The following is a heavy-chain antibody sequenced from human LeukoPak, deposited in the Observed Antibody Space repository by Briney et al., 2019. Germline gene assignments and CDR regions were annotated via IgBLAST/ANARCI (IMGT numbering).Heavy chain of an antibody. J-gene: IGHJ4*02. V-gene: IGHV3-30-3*01. CDR2: ISYDGSNK. CDR3: ARALREKIRAIPMPLES. D-gene: IGHD2-2*01. CDR1: GFTFSSYA. Sequence: GGSLRLSCAASGFTFSSYAMHWVRQAPGKGLEWVAVISYDGSNKYYADSLKGRVTISRDNSKNVLYLEMDSLRVDDTAVYYCARALREKIRAIPMPLESWGQGTLVTVSS.